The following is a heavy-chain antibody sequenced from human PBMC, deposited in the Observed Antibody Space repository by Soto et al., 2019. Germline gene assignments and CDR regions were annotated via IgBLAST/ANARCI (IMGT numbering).Heavy chain of an antibody. CDR2: IYYSGST. CDR3: ARVATIVNDYYFYYYLDV. CDR1: GASIRSSSYY. V-gene: IGHV4-39*01. J-gene: IGHJ6*03. Sequence: PSETLSLTCTVSGASIRSSSYYWGWIRQPPGKGLEWLGSIYYSGSTYYNPSLKSRVTISVDTSKNQFSLKLSSVTAADTAVYYCARVATIVNDYYFYYYLDVWGKGTTVTVSS. D-gene: IGHD5-12*01.